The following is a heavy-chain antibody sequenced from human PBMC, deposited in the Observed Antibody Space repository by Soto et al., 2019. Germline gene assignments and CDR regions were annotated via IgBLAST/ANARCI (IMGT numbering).Heavy chain of an antibody. CDR3: ARRDTAMVTDY. CDR2: IYYSGST. J-gene: IGHJ4*02. D-gene: IGHD5-18*01. CDR1: GGSISSSSYY. Sequence: SETLSLTCTVSGGSISSSSYYWGWIRQPPGKGLEWIGSIYYSGSTYYNPSLKSRVTISVDTSKNQFSLKLSSVTAADTAVYYCARRDTAMVTDYWGQGTLVTVPS. V-gene: IGHV4-39*01.